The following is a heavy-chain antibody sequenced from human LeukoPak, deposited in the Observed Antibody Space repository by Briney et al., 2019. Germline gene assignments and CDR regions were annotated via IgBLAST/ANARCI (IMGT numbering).Heavy chain of an antibody. CDR3: ARNGLMITFGGVIAKEYYFDY. V-gene: IGHV4-34*01. Sequence: SETLSLTCAVYGGSFSGYYWSWIRQPPGKGLEWIGEINHSGSTNYNPSLKSRVTISVDMSKNQFSLKLSSVTAADTAVYYCARNGLMITFGGVIAKEYYFDYWGQGTLVTVSS. J-gene: IGHJ4*02. CDR2: INHSGST. D-gene: IGHD3-16*02. CDR1: GGSFSGYY.